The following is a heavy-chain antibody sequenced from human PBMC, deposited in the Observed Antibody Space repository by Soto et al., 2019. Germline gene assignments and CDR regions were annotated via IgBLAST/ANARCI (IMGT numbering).Heavy chain of an antibody. V-gene: IGHV1-69*06. CDR2: IIPIFGTA. D-gene: IGHD5-12*01. Sequence: QVQLVQSGAEVRKPGSSVKVSCKASGGTFSSYAISWVRQAPGQGLEWMGGIIPIFGTANYAQKFQGRVTITADKSTSTAYMELSSLRSEYTAVYYRASGGYSGLTSEWLLGFDPWGQGTLVTVSS. CDR1: GGTFSSYA. J-gene: IGHJ5*02. CDR3: ASGGYSGLTSEWLLGFDP.